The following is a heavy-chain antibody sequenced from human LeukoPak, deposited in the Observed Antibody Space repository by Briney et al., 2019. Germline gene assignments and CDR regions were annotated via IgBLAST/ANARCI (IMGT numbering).Heavy chain of an antibody. CDR2: ISAYNGNT. J-gene: IGHJ5*02. V-gene: IGHV1-18*01. CDR1: GYTFTSYG. Sequence: ASVKVSCKASGYTFTSYGISWVRQAPGQGLEWMGWISAYNGNTNYAQKLQGRVTMTTDTSTSTAYMELSSLRSEDTAVYYCARSTVGPTTYWFDPWGQGTLVTVSS. CDR3: ARSTVGPTTYWFDP. D-gene: IGHD4-23*01.